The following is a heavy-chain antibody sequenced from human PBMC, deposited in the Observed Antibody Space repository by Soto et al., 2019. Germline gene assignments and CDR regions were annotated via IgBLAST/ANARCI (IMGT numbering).Heavy chain of an antibody. D-gene: IGHD3-22*01. CDR2: IKSKTDGGTT. CDR3: TTPYYYDSSGYYGYYYYYGMDV. Sequence: VQLVESGGGLVKPGGSLRLSCAASGFTFSNAWMNWVRQAPGKGLEWVGRIKSKTDGGTTDYAAPVKGRFTISRDDSKNTLYLQMNSLKTEDTAVYYCTTPYYYDSSGYYGYYYYYGMDVWGQGTTVTVSS. CDR1: GFTFSNAW. V-gene: IGHV3-15*07. J-gene: IGHJ6*02.